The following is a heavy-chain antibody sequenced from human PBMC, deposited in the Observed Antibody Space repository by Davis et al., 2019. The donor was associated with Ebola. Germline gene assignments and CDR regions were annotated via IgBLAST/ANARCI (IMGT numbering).Heavy chain of an antibody. Sequence: GSLRLSCDVSGGSLSGHYWSWIRQPPGKGLEWIGEINHSGITDYNPSLQSRVTISVDTSKNQFSLKLNSVTAADTALYHCARQSLDFDYWGQGILVTVSS. V-gene: IGHV4-34*01. J-gene: IGHJ4*02. CDR3: ARQSLDFDY. CDR1: GGSLSGHY. CDR2: INHSGIT.